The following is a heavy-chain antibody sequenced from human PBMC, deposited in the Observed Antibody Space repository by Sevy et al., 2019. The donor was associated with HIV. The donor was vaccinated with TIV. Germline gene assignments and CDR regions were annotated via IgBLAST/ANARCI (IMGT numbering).Heavy chain of an antibody. CDR1: GGTFSSYA. J-gene: IGHJ6*02. CDR2: IIPIFGTA. CDR3: ARGGRIVVVPAAILTHYYYGMDV. D-gene: IGHD2-2*02. Sequence: ASVKVSCKASGGTFSSYAISWVRQAPGQGLEWMGGIIPIFGTANYAQKFQGRVTITADESTSTAYMELSSRRSEDTAVYYCARGGRIVVVPAAILTHYYYGMDVWGQGTTVTVSS. V-gene: IGHV1-69*13.